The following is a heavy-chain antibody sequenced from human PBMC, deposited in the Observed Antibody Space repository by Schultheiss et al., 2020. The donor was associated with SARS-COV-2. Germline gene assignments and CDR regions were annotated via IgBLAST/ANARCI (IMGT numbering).Heavy chain of an antibody. V-gene: IGHV3-21*01. CDR2: ISSSSDYI. J-gene: IGHJ6*02. D-gene: IGHD2-2*01. CDR3: ARDRSPVVVPGARDDV. CDR1: GFTFSSYD. Sequence: GGSLRLSCAASGFTFSSYDMHWVRQAPGKGLEWVSSISSSSDYIYYADSVKGRFTISRDNAKNSLYLQMNSLRAEDTAVYYCARDRSPVVVPGARDDVWGRGTTVTVSS.